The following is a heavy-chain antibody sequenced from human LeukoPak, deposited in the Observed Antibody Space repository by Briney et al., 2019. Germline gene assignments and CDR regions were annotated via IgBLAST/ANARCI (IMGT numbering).Heavy chain of an antibody. CDR2: IYYSGST. V-gene: IGHV4-39*07. J-gene: IGHJ4*02. Sequence: SETLSLTRTVSGGSISSSSYYWGWIRQPPGKGLEWIGSIYYSGSTYYNPSLKSRVTISVDTSKNQFSLKLSSVTAADTAVYYCARDEGGAIAFDYWGQGTLVTVSS. CDR1: GGSISSSSYY. D-gene: IGHD3-16*02. CDR3: ARDEGGAIAFDY.